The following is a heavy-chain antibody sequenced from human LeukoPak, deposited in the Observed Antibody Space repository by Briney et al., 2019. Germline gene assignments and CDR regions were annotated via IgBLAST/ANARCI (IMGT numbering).Heavy chain of an antibody. CDR2: ISSSSSYI. CDR3: ASYRDGYFDI. CDR1: GFTFESYH. V-gene: IGHV3-21*04. Sequence: GGSLRLSCAASGFTFESYHMNWVRQAPGKGLEWVSSISSSSSYIYYADSVKGRFSISRDNVKNSLYLELNSLRAEDTAVYYCASYRDGYFDIWGQGTMVTVSS. J-gene: IGHJ3*02. D-gene: IGHD5-24*01.